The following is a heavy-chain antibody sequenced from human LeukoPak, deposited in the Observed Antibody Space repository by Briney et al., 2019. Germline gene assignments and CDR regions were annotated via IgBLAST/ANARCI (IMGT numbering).Heavy chain of an antibody. CDR1: GGSISSSSYY. Sequence: SETLSLTCTVSGGSISSSSYYWGWIRQPPGKGLEWIGRIYSGNTYYNPSLKSRVTISVDTSKNQFSLKLSSVTAADTAVYYCAAPGWRDLFDYWGQGTLVTVSS. CDR3: AAPGWRDLFDY. J-gene: IGHJ4*02. V-gene: IGHV4-39*01. D-gene: IGHD6-19*01. CDR2: IYSGNT.